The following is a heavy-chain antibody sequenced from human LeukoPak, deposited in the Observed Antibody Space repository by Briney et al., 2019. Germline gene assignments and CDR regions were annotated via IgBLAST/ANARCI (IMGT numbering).Heavy chain of an antibody. CDR1: GFTFSSYW. CDR2: INSDGSST. D-gene: IGHD2-15*01. CDR3: ARDRCSGGSCYTNWFDP. Sequence: GRSLRLPCAASGFTFSSYWMHWVRQAPGKGLVWVSRINSDGSSTSYADSVKGRFTISRDNAKSTLYLQMNSLRAEDTAVYYCARDRCSGGSCYTNWFDPWGQGTLVTVSS. V-gene: IGHV3-74*01. J-gene: IGHJ5*02.